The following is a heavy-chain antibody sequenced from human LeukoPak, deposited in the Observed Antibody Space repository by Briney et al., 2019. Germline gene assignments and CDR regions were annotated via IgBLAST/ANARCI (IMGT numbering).Heavy chain of an antibody. J-gene: IGHJ5*02. Sequence: GGSLRLSCAASGFTFSSYGMHWVRQAPGKGLEWVAVISYDGSNKYYADSVKGRFTISRDNSKNTLYLQMNSLRAEDTAVYYCAKGLELYSSSSWFDPWGQGTLVTVSS. D-gene: IGHD6-6*01. CDR1: GFTFSSYG. V-gene: IGHV3-30*18. CDR2: ISYDGSNK. CDR3: AKGLELYSSSSWFDP.